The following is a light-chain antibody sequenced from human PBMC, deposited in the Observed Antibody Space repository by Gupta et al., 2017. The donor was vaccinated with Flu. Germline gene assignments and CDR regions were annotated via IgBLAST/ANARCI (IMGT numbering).Light chain of an antibody. CDR2: DAS. Sequence: EIVLTQSPATLSLSPGERATISCRASQSVSSYLAWYQQKPGQAPRLLIYDASNRATGIPARFSGSGYGTDLTLTISSREPEDFAVYYCQQRSNWPSITFGQGTRLEIK. J-gene: IGKJ5*01. CDR1: QSVSSY. CDR3: QQRSNWPSIT. V-gene: IGKV3-11*01.